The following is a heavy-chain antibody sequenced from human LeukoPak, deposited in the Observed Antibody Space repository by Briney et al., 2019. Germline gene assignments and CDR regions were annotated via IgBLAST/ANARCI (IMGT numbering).Heavy chain of an antibody. CDR2: ISYDGSNK. D-gene: IGHD2-21*02. J-gene: IGHJ4*02. CDR1: GFTFSGYG. V-gene: IGHV3-30*18. Sequence: PGGSLRLSCVASGFTFSGYGMHWVRQAPGKGLEWVAVISYDGSNKYYADSVKGRFTISRDNSKNTLYLQMNSLRAEDTAVYYCAKPYLCGGDCHFDYWGQGTLVTVSS. CDR3: AKPYLCGGDCHFDY.